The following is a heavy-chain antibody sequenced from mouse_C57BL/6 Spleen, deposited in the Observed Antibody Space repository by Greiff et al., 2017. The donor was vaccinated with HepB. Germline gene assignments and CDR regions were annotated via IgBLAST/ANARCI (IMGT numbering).Heavy chain of an antibody. J-gene: IGHJ3*02. CDR3: APSYYGGRYGFGY. CDR2: INPNNGGT. Sequence: EVQLQQSGPELVKPGASVKISCKASGYTFTDYYMNWVKQSHGKSLEWIGDINPNNGGTSYNQKFKGKATLTVDKSSSTAYMELRSLTSEDSAVYYCAPSYYGGRYGFGYWGQGTLVTVSA. V-gene: IGHV1-26*01. D-gene: IGHD1-1*01. CDR1: GYTFTDYY.